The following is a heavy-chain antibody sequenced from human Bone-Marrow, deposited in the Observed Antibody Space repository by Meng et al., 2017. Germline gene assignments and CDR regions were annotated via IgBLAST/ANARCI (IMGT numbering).Heavy chain of an antibody. CDR2: INPSGGST. V-gene: IGHV1-46*01. CDR3: ARDFEAGADSSPQLVFDY. J-gene: IGHJ4*02. CDR1: GYTFTSYY. Sequence: SVTVSCKASGYTFTSYYMHWVRQAPGQGLEWMGIINPSGGSTSYAQKFQGGVTMTRDTSTSTVYMKLSSLRSEDTAVYYCARDFEAGADSSPQLVFDYWGQGTLVTVSS. D-gene: IGHD6-19*01.